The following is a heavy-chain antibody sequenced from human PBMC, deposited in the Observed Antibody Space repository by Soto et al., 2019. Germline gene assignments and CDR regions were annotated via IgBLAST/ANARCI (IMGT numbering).Heavy chain of an antibody. CDR2: IYYSGST. D-gene: IGHD3-10*01. V-gene: IGHV4-39*01. Sequence: SETLSLTCTVSGGSISSSSYYWGWIRQPPGKGLEWIGSIYYSGSTYFNPSLKSRVTISVDTSKNQFSLRVRSVTAADTAVYYCARQFYGSGNWFDPWGQGILGTVSS. CDR1: GGSISSSSYY. CDR3: ARQFYGSGNWFDP. J-gene: IGHJ5*02.